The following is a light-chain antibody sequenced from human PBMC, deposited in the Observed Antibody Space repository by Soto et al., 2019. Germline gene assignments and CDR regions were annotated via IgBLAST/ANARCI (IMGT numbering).Light chain of an antibody. Sequence: QSALTQPASVSGSPGQSITISCTGTSSDVGGYNYVSWYQHQPGKAPKPIFYGVNNRPSGVSNRFSASKSGNTASLTISGLQAEDEADYYCISYTSSTTLVFGGGTKVTVL. J-gene: IGLJ2*01. CDR1: SSDVGGYNY. V-gene: IGLV2-14*03. CDR2: GVN. CDR3: ISYTSSTTLV.